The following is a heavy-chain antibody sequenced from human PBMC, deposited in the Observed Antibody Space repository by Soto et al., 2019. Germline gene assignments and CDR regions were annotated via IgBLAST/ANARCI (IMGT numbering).Heavy chain of an antibody. Sequence: SETLSLTCTVSGGSISSYYWSWIRQPPGKGLEWIGYIYYSGSTNYNPSLKSRVTISVDTSKNQFSLKLSSVTAADTAVYYCARQTPLIAVASYWAFDIWGQGTMVTVSS. V-gene: IGHV4-59*08. CDR1: GGSISSYY. D-gene: IGHD6-19*01. J-gene: IGHJ3*02. CDR3: ARQTPLIAVASYWAFDI. CDR2: IYYSGST.